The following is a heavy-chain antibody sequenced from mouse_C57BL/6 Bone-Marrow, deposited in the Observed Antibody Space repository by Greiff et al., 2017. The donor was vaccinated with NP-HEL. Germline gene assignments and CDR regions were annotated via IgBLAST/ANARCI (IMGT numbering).Heavy chain of an antibody. CDR2: INPYNGGT. Sequence: VQLQQSGPVLVKPGASVKMSCKASGYTFTDYYMNWVKQSHGKSLEWIGVINPYNGGTSYNQKFKGKATLTVDKSSSTAYMELNSLTSEDSAVYYCASLYYYGSSYDYWGQGTTLTVSS. CDR1: GYTFTDYY. D-gene: IGHD1-1*01. V-gene: IGHV1-19*01. J-gene: IGHJ2*01. CDR3: ASLYYYGSSYDY.